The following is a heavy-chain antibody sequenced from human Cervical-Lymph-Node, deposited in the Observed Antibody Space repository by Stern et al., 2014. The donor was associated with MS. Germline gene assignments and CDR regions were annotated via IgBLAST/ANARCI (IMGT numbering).Heavy chain of an antibody. D-gene: IGHD6-6*01. CDR1: GGTFSRYA. V-gene: IGHV1-69*01. CDR3: ARLVGMDV. CDR2: SITIFGTA. Sequence: VQLEESGAEVKKPGSSVKVSCKASGGTFSRYAISWVRLAPGQGLEGMGGSITIFGTANYAQKFQGRVTITADESTSTAYMELSSLRSEDTAVYYCARLVGMDVWGQGTTVTVSS. J-gene: IGHJ6*02.